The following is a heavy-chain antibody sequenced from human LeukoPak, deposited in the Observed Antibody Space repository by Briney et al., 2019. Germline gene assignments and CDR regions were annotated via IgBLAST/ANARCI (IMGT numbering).Heavy chain of an antibody. D-gene: IGHD2/OR15-2a*01. CDR1: GGSISSYY. Sequence: SETLSLTCTVSGGSISSYYWSWIRQPPGKGLEWIGYIYYSGSTNYNPSLKSRVTISVDTSKNQFSLKLSSVTAADTAVYYCARNRGQYYYHYMDVWGKGTTVTVSS. J-gene: IGHJ6*03. V-gene: IGHV4-59*01. CDR2: IYYSGST. CDR3: ARNRGQYYYHYMDV.